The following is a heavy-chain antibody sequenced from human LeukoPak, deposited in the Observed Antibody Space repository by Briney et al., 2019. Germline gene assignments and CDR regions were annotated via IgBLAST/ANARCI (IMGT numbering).Heavy chain of an antibody. D-gene: IGHD2-15*01. CDR1: GGSISSYY. CDR3: ASSKVYCSGGSCFNFDY. V-gene: IGHV4-59*08. CDR2: IYYSGST. J-gene: IGHJ4*02. Sequence: SETLSLTCTVSGGSISSYYWSWVRQPPGKGLEWIGYIYYSGSTNYNPSLKSRVTISVDTSKNQFSLKLSSVTAADTAVYYCASSKVYCSGGSCFNFDYWGQGTLVTVSS.